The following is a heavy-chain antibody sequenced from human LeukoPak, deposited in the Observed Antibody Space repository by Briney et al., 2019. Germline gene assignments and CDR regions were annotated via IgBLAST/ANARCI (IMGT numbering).Heavy chain of an antibody. Sequence: ASVKVSCKASGYTFTSHYMHWVRQAPGQGLEWMGIINPSGGSTSYAQKFQGRVTMTRDTSTSTVYMELSSLRSEDTAVYYCARDAETYSSSSWRQNWFDPWGQGTLVTVSS. CDR1: GYTFTSHY. CDR2: INPSGGST. V-gene: IGHV1-46*01. CDR3: ARDAETYSSSSWRQNWFDP. D-gene: IGHD6-13*01. J-gene: IGHJ5*02.